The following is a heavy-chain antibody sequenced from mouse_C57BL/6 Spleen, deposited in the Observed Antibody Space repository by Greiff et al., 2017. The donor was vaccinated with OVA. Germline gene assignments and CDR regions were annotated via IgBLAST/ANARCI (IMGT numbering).Heavy chain of an antibody. D-gene: IGHD2-5*01. V-gene: IGHV1-80*01. CDR3: ARLSNYPYYYAMDY. Sequence: VKLMESGAELVKPGASVKISCKASGYAFSSYWMNWVKQRPGKGLEWIGQIYPGDGDTNYNGKFKGKATLTADKSSSTAYMQLSSLTSEDSAVYFCARLSNYPYYYAMDYWGQGTSVTVSS. J-gene: IGHJ4*01. CDR2: IYPGDGDT. CDR1: GYAFSSYW.